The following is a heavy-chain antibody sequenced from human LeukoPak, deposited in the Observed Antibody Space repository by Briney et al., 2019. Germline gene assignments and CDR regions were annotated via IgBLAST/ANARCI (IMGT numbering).Heavy chain of an antibody. Sequence: SETLSLTCIVSGGSISSGTYYWGWIRQPPGKGLEWIGSIYYSGSTYYNPSLKSRVTISLDKSKNQFSLKLTSVTAADTAVYFCARAPDGDEGGYLDNWGQGTLVTVSS. D-gene: IGHD4-17*01. V-gene: IGHV4-39*07. CDR2: IYYSGST. CDR3: ARAPDGDEGGYLDN. J-gene: IGHJ4*02. CDR1: GGSISSGTYY.